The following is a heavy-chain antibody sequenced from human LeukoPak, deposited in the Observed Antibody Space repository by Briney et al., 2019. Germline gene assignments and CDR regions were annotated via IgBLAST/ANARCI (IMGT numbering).Heavy chain of an antibody. CDR1: GYTFTSYD. CDR2: MNPNSGNT. D-gene: IGHD3-22*01. V-gene: IGHV1-8*01. CDR3: ARGYHYDSSGFPFDP. J-gene: IGHJ5*02. Sequence: ASVKVSCKASGYTFTSYDINWVRQATGQGLEWMGRMNPNSGNTGYAQKFQGRVTMTRNTSISTAYTELSSLRSEDTAVYYCARGYHYDSSGFPFDPWGQGTLVTVSS.